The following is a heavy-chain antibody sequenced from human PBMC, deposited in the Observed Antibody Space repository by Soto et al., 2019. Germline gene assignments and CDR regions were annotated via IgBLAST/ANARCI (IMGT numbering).Heavy chain of an antibody. CDR1: GFTLSYYG. CDR2: VSPNGQGI. Sequence: EVQLLESGGGLVQPGGSLRLSCAASGFTLSYYGMSWVRQAPGKGLEWVSAVSPNGQGIYYADSVRGRFTISRDISKNTVYLQMHSLRVEDTAVYYCTRWNGYADLWGQGTLVTVSS. D-gene: IGHD1-1*01. J-gene: IGHJ4*02. V-gene: IGHV3-23*01. CDR3: TRWNGYADL.